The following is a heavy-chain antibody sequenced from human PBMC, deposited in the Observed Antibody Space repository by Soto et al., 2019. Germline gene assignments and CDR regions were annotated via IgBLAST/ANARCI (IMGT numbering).Heavy chain of an antibody. D-gene: IGHD6-25*01. CDR3: ARHLKAAAAVMAY. J-gene: IGHJ4*02. CDR2: IHYSGTS. V-gene: IGHV4-39*01. CDR1: GDSISDTIYY. Sequence: SETLSLTCRVSGDSISDTIYYWGWVRQSPGKGLEWIGSIHYSGTSQFHPSLKTRVTISVDTSKNEFSLRLRSVTAADTAVYFCARHLKAAAAVMAYWGQGITVTVYS.